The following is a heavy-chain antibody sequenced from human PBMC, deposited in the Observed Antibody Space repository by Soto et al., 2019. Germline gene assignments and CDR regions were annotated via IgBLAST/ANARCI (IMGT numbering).Heavy chain of an antibody. CDR2: ISSRASAT. D-gene: IGHD2-15*01. Sequence: LRLSCEASIFTFSDYYMTWIRQAPGKGLEWVSSISSRASATYYADSVKGRFTISRDNAKNSVSLQMNSLRAEDTAVYYCARDYCSETTCPNYGMDVWGQGTMVTVSS. CDR3: ARDYCSETTCPNYGMDV. CDR1: IFTFSDYY. J-gene: IGHJ6*02. V-gene: IGHV3-11*01.